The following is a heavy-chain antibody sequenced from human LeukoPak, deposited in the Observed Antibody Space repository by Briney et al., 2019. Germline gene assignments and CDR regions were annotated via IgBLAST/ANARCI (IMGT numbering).Heavy chain of an antibody. V-gene: IGHV1-2*02. D-gene: IGHD3-22*01. CDR2: INPNSGGT. CDR3: ARGGLYYYDSSGY. Sequence: ASVKVSCKASGYTFTGYFIHWVRQAPGQGLEWMGWINPNSGGTNYAQKFQGRVTMTRDTSISTVYMELSSLRSEDTAVYYCARGGLYYYDSSGYWGQGTLVTVSS. CDR1: GYTFTGYF. J-gene: IGHJ4*02.